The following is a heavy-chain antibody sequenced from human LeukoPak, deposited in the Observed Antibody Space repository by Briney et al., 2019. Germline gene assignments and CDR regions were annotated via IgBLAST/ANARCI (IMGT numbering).Heavy chain of an antibody. CDR1: GFTFSSYA. V-gene: IGHV3-23*01. J-gene: IGHJ5*02. D-gene: IGHD2-21*02. CDR2: ISGSGGNT. Sequence: GGSLRLSCAASGFTFSSYAMNWVRQAPGKGLEWVSEISGSGGNTYYADSMKGRFTISRDNSKNTLYLQMNSLRAEDTAVYYCAKEGVTALRWFDPWGQGTLVTVPS. CDR3: AKEGVTALRWFDP.